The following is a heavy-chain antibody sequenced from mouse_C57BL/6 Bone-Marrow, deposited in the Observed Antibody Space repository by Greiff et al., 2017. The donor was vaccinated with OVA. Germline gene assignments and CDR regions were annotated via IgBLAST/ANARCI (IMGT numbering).Heavy chain of an antibody. CDR2: INPSSGYT. CDR1: GYTFTSYT. Sequence: LQESGAELARPGASVKMSCKASGYTFTSYTMHWVKQRPGQGLEWIGYINPSSGYTKYNQKFKDKATLTADKSSSTAYMQLSSLTSEDSAVYYCARYGYDWYFDVWGTGTTVTVSS. CDR3: ARYGYDWYFDV. J-gene: IGHJ1*03. V-gene: IGHV1-4*01. D-gene: IGHD2-2*01.